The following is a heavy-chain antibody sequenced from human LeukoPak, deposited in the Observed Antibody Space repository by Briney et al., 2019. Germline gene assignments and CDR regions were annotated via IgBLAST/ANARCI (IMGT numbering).Heavy chain of an antibody. Sequence: PGGSLRLSCAASGFTFDDNAMNWVRHAPGKGLEWVSSINWNGGRTGYADSVKGRFIVSRDNAKNSLYLQMNSLRAEDTAVYYCAELGITMIGGVWGKGTTVTISS. CDR2: INWNGGRT. D-gene: IGHD3-10*02. CDR3: AELGITMIGGV. V-gene: IGHV3-20*04. J-gene: IGHJ6*04. CDR1: GFTFDDNA.